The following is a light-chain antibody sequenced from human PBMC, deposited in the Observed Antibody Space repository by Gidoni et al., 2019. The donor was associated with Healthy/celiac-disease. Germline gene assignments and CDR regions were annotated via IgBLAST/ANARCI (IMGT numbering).Light chain of an antibody. V-gene: IGKV1-5*01. J-gene: IGKJ2*01. CDR2: DAS. Sequence: DIQMTQSPSTLSASVGDRVTITCPASQSISSWLAWYQQKPGKAPKLLIYDASSLESGVPPRFSGSGSGTEFTLTISSLQPDDFATYYCQQYNSYSGTFGHGTKLEIK. CDR1: QSISSW. CDR3: QQYNSYSGT.